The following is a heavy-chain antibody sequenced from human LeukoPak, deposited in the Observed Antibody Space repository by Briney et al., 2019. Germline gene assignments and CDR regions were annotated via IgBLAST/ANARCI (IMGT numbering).Heavy chain of an antibody. CDR1: GFTFSSYW. CDR3: ARDPGSSGWYPLSGYYYYYMDV. V-gene: IGHV3-7*01. CDR2: IKQDGSEN. Sequence: PGGSLRLSCAASGFTFSSYWMSWVRQAPGKGLEWVANIKQDGSENYYVDSVKGRFTISRDNAKNSLYLQMNSLRAEDTAVYYCARDPGSSGWYPLSGYYYYYMDVWGKGTTVTVSS. D-gene: IGHD6-19*01. J-gene: IGHJ6*03.